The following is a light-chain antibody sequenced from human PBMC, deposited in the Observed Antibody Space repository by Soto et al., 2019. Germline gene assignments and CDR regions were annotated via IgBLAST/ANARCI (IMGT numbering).Light chain of an antibody. CDR1: SSNIGRNT. J-gene: IGLJ3*02. V-gene: IGLV1-44*01. CDR2: NNN. CDR3: AAWDDRLSGWV. Sequence: QLVLTQPPSASGTPGQRVTISCSGSSSNIGRNTVNWYQQLPGTAPKLLIYNNNQRPSGVPDRFSGSKSGTSASLAISGLRSEDETDYYCAAWDDRLSGWVFGGGTKLTVL.